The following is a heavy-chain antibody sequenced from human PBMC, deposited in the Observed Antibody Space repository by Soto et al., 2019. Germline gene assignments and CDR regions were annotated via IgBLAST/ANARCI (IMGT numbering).Heavy chain of an antibody. D-gene: IGHD3-10*01. V-gene: IGHV1-69*01. J-gene: IGHJ4*02. Sequence: QVQLVQSGAEVKKPGSSVKVSCKASGGTFSSYAISWVRQAPGQGLEWMGGIIPIFGTASYAQKFQGRVTITADESTSTAYMELSSLRSEDTAVYYCARCFYGSGSLTKGCYCDYWGQGTLVTVSS. CDR3: ARCFYGSGSLTKGCYCDY. CDR2: IIPIFGTA. CDR1: GGTFSSYA.